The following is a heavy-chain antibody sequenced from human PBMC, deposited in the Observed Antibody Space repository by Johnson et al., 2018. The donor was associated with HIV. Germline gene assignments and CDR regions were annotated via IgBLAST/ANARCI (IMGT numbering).Heavy chain of an antibody. V-gene: IGHV3-13*01. CDR1: GFTFSTYD. CDR3: AKGVKIFHAFDI. J-gene: IGHJ3*02. Sequence: VQLVESGGGLVQPGGSLRLSCAASGFTFSTYDMHWVRQAAGKGLEWVSAIGPAGDTSYPGSVKGRFTISRENAKNSLYLQMNSLRAEDTAVYYCAKGVKIFHAFDIWGQGTMVTVSS. CDR2: IGPAGDT.